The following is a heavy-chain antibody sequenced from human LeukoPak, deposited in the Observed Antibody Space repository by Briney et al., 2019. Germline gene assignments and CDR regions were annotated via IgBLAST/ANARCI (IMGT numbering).Heavy chain of an antibody. V-gene: IGHV4-34*01. CDR3: ARGSMSTPWPQYQPLLNYFDY. CDR2: INHSGST. CDR1: GGSFSGYY. Sequence: TPSETLSLTCAVYGGSFSGYYWSWIRQPPGKGLEWIGEINHSGSTNYNPSLKSRVTISVDTSKNQFSLKLSSVTAADTAVYYCARGSMSTPWPQYQPLLNYFDYWGQGTLVTVSS. J-gene: IGHJ4*02. D-gene: IGHD2-2*01.